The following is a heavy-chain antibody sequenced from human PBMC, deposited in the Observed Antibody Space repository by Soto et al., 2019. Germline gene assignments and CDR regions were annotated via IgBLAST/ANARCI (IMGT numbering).Heavy chain of an antibody. CDR3: AKEGESQDSSSWGSDFDY. CDR1: GFTFSSYG. V-gene: IGHV3-30*18. J-gene: IGHJ4*02. Sequence: GGSLRLSCAASGFTFSSYGMHWVRQAPGKGLEWVAVISYDGSNKYYADSVKGRFTISRDNSKNTLYLQMNSLRAEDTAVYYCAKEGESQDSSSWGSDFDYWGQGTLVTVSS. CDR2: ISYDGSNK. D-gene: IGHD6-13*01.